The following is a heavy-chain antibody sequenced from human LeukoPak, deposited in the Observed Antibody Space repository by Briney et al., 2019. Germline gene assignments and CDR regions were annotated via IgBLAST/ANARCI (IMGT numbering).Heavy chain of an antibody. CDR1: GFTFNNYG. V-gene: IGHV3-33*01. D-gene: IGHD3-10*01. CDR3: AREPVPDSGIYTVPFDY. CDR2: IWYDGSNK. Sequence: GGSLRLSCAASGFTFNNYGMHWVRQAPGKGLEWVAVIWYDGSNKYYADSVKGRFTISRDNSKNTLYLQMNSLRAEDTAVYYCAREPVPDSGIYTVPFDYWGQGTLVTASS. J-gene: IGHJ4*02.